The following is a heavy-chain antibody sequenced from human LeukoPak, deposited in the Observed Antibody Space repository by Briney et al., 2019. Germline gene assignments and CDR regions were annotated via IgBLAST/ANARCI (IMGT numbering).Heavy chain of an antibody. Sequence: ASVKVSCKASGYTFKTYGLSWVRQAPGQRLEWMGWISAYNGNTNYAQKFQGRVTMTTDTSTTTAYMELRSLRADDTAVYYCARDRIAVRPNWFDAWGQGTLVTVS. D-gene: IGHD6-6*01. CDR3: ARDRIAVRPNWFDA. CDR1: GYTFKTYG. CDR2: ISAYNGNT. V-gene: IGHV1-18*01. J-gene: IGHJ5*02.